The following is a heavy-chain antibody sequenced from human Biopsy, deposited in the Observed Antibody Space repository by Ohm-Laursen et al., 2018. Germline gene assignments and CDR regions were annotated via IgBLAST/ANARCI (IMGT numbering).Heavy chain of an antibody. CDR3: VAYPSSGFFENNDDFAMDV. CDR2: IITVSETA. D-gene: IGHD6-19*01. CDR1: GGAFTNYA. Sequence: VASVKVSCKASGGAFTNYAINWVRQAPGHGLEWMGGIITVSETAGCAERFQGRVTITADVTTTTAYMDLSGLRSEDTAVYYCVAYPSSGFFENNDDFAMDVWGQGTTVIVSS. V-gene: IGHV1-69*13. J-gene: IGHJ6*02.